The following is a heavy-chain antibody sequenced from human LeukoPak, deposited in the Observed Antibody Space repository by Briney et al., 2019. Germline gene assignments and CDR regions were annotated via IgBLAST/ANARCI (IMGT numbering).Heavy chain of an antibody. D-gene: IGHD3-22*01. J-gene: IGHJ4*02. CDR1: GGTFSSYA. V-gene: IGHV1-69*04. CDR3: ARVKEYYDSSGYNIGYLDY. CDR2: IIPILGIA. Sequence: SVKVSCKASGGTFSSYAISWVRQAPGQGLEWMGRIIPILGIANYAQKFQGRVTITADKSTSTAYMELSSLRSEDTAVYYCARVKEYYDSSGYNIGYLDYWGQGTLVTVSS.